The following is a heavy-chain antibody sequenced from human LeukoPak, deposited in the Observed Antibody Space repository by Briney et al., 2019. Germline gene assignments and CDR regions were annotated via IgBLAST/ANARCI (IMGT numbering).Heavy chain of an antibody. CDR3: AKDRASSWWYFDL. J-gene: IGHJ2*01. Sequence: PGGSLRLSCAASGFTFNNYGMHWVRQAPGKGLEWVAFIRYNGNNQYYADSVKGRFTISRDNSKNTLYLQMNSLRAEDTAVYYCAKDRASSWWYFDLWGRGTLVTVSS. D-gene: IGHD1-26*01. V-gene: IGHV3-30*02. CDR2: IRYNGNNQ. CDR1: GFTFNNYG.